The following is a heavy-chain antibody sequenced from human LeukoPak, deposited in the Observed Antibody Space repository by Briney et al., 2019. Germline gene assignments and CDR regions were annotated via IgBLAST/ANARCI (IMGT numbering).Heavy chain of an antibody. D-gene: IGHD3-22*01. J-gene: IGHJ4*02. CDR3: ASTVYDYYDSSAPFDY. V-gene: IGHV1-69*05. Sequence: WASVEVSCKASGGTFSSYAISWVRQAPGQGLEWMGRIIPIFGTANYAQKFQGRVTITTDESTSTAYMELSSLRSEDTAVYYCASTVYDYYDSSAPFDYWGQGTLVTVSS. CDR2: IIPIFGTA. CDR1: GGTFSSYA.